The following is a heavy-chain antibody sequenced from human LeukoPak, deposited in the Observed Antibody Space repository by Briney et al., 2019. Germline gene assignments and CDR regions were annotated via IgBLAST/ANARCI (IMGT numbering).Heavy chain of an antibody. D-gene: IGHD6-25*01. Sequence: ASVKVSCKASGYTFTSYDINRVRQATGEGLEWMGWMNPNSGNTGYAQKFQGRVTMTRNTSISTASMELSSLRSEDTAVYYCARVQGLRGKYYFDYWGQGTLVTVSS. CDR1: GYTFTSYD. V-gene: IGHV1-8*01. J-gene: IGHJ4*02. CDR3: ARVQGLRGKYYFDY. CDR2: MNPNSGNT.